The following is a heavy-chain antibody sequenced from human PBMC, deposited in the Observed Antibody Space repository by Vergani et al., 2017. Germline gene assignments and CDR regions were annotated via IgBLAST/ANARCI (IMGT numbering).Heavy chain of an antibody. CDR2: IYYSGRT. CDR1: GGSISSYD. J-gene: IGHJ5*02. CDR3: ARDMRTRHNWFDP. Sequence: QVQLQESGPGLVKPAETLSLTCTVSGGSISSYDGSWIRQPPGKGLEWIGYIYYSGRTYYNPSLQSRVTISVDTCKNQFSLKLSSVTAAATAVYYCARDMRTRHNWFDPWGQGTLVTVSS. V-gene: IGHV4-59*12.